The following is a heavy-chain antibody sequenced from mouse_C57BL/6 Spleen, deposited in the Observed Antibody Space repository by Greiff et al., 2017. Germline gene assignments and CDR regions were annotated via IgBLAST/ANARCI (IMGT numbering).Heavy chain of an antibody. V-gene: IGHV1-42*01. CDR1: GYSFTGYY. Sequence: LKESGPELVKPGASVKISCKASGYSFTGYYMNWVKQSPDKSLEWIGEINPSTGGTTYNQKFKAKATLTVDKSSSTAYMQLKSLTSEDSAVYYCARSPGAMDYWGQGTSVTVSS. CDR2: INPSTGGT. CDR3: ARSPGAMDY. J-gene: IGHJ4*01.